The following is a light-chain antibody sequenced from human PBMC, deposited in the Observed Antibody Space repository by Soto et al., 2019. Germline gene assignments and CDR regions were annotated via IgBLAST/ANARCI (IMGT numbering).Light chain of an antibody. Sequence: DIQMTQSPSSVSASVGDRVTITCRASQGISSWLAWYQQKPGKAPKLLIYAASSLQSGAPSWFGGSVSLTDFILTNSSLQPEDFATYYCEHAYSCPRTFRQGTKVEIK. CDR3: EHAYSCPRT. CDR2: AAS. CDR1: QGISSW. J-gene: IGKJ1*01. V-gene: IGKV1-12*01.